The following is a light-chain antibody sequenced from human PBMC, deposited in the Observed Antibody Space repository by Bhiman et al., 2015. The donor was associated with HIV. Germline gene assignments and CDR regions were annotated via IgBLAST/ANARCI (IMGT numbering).Light chain of an antibody. CDR2: TNN. CDR3: SSFTSSITYV. J-gene: IGLJ1*01. CDR1: NSNIGSLY. Sequence: QSVVTQPPSASGSPGQRVADSCSGTNSNIGSLYVYCYQQLPGTAPKLLMYTNNQRPSGVPDRFSGSKSDNTASLTISGLQAEDEADYYCSSFTSSITYVFGTGTKVTVL. V-gene: IGLV1-47*02.